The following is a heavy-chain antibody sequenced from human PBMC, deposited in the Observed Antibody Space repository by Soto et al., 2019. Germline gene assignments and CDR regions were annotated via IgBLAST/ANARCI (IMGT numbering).Heavy chain of an antibody. CDR2: ISSSSSYI. D-gene: IGHD4-17*01. Sequence: EVQLVESGGGLVKPGGSLRLSCAASGFTFSSYSMNWVRQAPGKGLEWVSSISSSSSYIYYADSVKGRFTISRDNAKNSLYLQMNSLRAEDTAVYYCASDPDGDYFQNWFDPWGQGTLVTVSS. CDR3: ASDPDGDYFQNWFDP. CDR1: GFTFSSYS. J-gene: IGHJ5*02. V-gene: IGHV3-21*01.